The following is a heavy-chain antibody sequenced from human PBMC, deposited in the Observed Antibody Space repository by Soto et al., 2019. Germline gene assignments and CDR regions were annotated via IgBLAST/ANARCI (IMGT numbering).Heavy chain of an antibody. J-gene: IGHJ6*02. Sequence: GGSLRLSCAASGFTFSNAWMNWVRQAPGKGLEWVGRIKSKTDGGTTDYAAPVKGRFTISRDDSKNTLYLQMNSLKTEDTAVYYCTTGYCSSTSCYLSYGMDVWGQGTTVTVSS. CDR3: TTGYCSSTSCYLSYGMDV. D-gene: IGHD2-2*01. CDR2: IKSKTDGGTT. CDR1: GFTFSNAW. V-gene: IGHV3-15*07.